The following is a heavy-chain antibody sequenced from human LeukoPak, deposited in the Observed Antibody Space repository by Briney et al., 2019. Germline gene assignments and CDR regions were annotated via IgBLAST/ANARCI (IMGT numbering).Heavy chain of an antibody. J-gene: IGHJ6*03. D-gene: IGHD3-22*01. CDR1: GGSISSYY. Sequence: PSETLFLTCTVSGGSISSYYWSWIRQPPGKGLEWIGYIYTSGSTNYNPSLKSRVTISVDTSKNQFSLKLSSVTAADTAVYYCARGTYYYDSSGYPPMDVWGKGTTVTVSS. CDR3: ARGTYYYDSSGYPPMDV. CDR2: IYTSGST. V-gene: IGHV4-4*09.